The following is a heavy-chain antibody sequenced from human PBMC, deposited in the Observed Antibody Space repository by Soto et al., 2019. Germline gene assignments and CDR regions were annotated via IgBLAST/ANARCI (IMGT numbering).Heavy chain of an antibody. CDR2: IYYSGST. CDR1: GGSIGSYY. Sequence: QVQLQESGPGLVKPPETLSLTCTVSGGSIGSYYWSWIRQPPGKGLEWIGYIYYSGSTNYNPSLKSRVTISVDTSKNQFSLKLISVTVADTAVYYCARHEILEVAARYQIDYWGQGTQVTVSS. CDR3: ARHEILEVAARYQIDY. V-gene: IGHV4-59*08. J-gene: IGHJ4*02. D-gene: IGHD6-6*01.